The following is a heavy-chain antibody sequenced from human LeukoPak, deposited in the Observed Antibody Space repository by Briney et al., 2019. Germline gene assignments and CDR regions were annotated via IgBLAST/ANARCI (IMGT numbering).Heavy chain of an antibody. D-gene: IGHD6-19*01. V-gene: IGHV3-48*03. Sequence: GGSLRLSCAASGFTFSHYEMNWVRQAPGKGLEWLSDISSSGSSIYYADSVKRRFTISRDNAKKSVSLQVNSLRAEDTAVYYCASGPNSSGWIYYFDYWGQGTLVTVSS. J-gene: IGHJ4*02. CDR2: ISSSGSSI. CDR1: GFTFSHYE. CDR3: ASGPNSSGWIYYFDY.